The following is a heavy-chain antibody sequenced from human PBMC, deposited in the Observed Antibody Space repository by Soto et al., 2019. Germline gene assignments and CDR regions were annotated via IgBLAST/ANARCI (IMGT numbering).Heavy chain of an antibody. CDR2: IKPDGREK. CDR1: GFSFSSYW. D-gene: IGHD3-10*02. Sequence: GGSLRLSCAASGFSFSSYWMTWVRQAPGKGLEWVANIKPDGREKYYVASVKGRFTISRDNGKNLLYLQMDSLTPDDTAVYYCAREGTMFRFDPWGQGTLVTVSS. J-gene: IGHJ5*02. CDR3: AREGTMFRFDP. V-gene: IGHV3-7*03.